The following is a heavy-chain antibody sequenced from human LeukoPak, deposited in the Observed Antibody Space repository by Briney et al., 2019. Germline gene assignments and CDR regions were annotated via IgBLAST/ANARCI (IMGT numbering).Heavy chain of an antibody. Sequence: AGSLTLSCAASGLTFRSYWMSWVRHAPGKGLEWVANIKQDGSEKNYVDSVKGRFTISRDNAKNSLYLQMNSLRAEDTAVYYCARETTVTTNDYWGQGTLVTVSS. CDR3: ARETTVTTNDY. J-gene: IGHJ4*02. D-gene: IGHD4-17*01. CDR2: IKQDGSEK. CDR1: GLTFRSYW. V-gene: IGHV3-7*04.